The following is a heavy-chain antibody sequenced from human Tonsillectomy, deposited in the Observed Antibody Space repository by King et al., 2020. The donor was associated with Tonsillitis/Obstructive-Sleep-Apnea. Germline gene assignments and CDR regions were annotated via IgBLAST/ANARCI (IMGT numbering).Heavy chain of an antibody. J-gene: IGHJ6*03. Sequence: VQLQQWGAGLLKPSETLSLTCAVFGGSFSGYYWNWIRQPPEKGLEWIGEINDSGSTSYNPSPKSRLTISLDTSKSQFSLNLSSVTAADTAVYFCARRTDSSWTEGYYYYYMDVWGKGTTVTVSS. D-gene: IGHD6-13*01. CDR1: GGSFSGYY. V-gene: IGHV4-34*01. CDR2: INDSGST. CDR3: ARRTDSSWTEGYYYYYMDV.